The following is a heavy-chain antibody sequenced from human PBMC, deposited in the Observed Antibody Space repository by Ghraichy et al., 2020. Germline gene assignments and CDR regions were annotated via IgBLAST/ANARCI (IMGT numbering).Heavy chain of an antibody. D-gene: IGHD4-11*01. Sequence: GGSLRLSCAASGFTVSSNYMSWVRQAPGKGLEWVSVIYSGGSTYYADSVKGRFTISRDNSKNTLYLQMNSLRAEDTAVYYCARTTVTTGSFDYWGQGTLVTVSS. V-gene: IGHV3-53*01. CDR1: GFTVSSNY. CDR2: IYSGGST. CDR3: ARTTVTTGSFDY. J-gene: IGHJ4*02.